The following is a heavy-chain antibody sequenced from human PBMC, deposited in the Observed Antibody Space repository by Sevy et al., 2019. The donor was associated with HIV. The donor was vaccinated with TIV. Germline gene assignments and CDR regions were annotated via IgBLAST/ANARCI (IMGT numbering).Heavy chain of an antibody. CDR1: GFTFTSSA. D-gene: IGHD3-10*01. V-gene: IGHV1-58*01. CDR3: AADLSRGAAPQSAFDI. CDR2: IVVGSGNT. J-gene: IGHJ3*02. Sequence: ASVKVSCKASGFTFTSSAVQWVRQARGQRLEWIGWIVVGSGNTNYAQKFQERVTITRDMSTSTAYMELSSLRSEDTAVYYCAADLSRGAAPQSAFDIWGQGTMVTVSS.